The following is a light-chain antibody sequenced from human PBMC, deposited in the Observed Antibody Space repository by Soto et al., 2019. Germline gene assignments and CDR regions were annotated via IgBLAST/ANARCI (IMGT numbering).Light chain of an antibody. CDR3: AAWDDSLNGFYV. J-gene: IGLJ1*01. CDR1: SSNIGTNS. Sequence: QSVLTQPPSASGTPGQRVTISCSGGSSNIGTNSVNWYQQLPGRAPKLLIYNNDLRPSGVPDRFSGSKSGTSASLANSGLQSEDEADYYCAAWDDSLNGFYVFGIGTKVTVL. CDR2: NND. V-gene: IGLV1-44*01.